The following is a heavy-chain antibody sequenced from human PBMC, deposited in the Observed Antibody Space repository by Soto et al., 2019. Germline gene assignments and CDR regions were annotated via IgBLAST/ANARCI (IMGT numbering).Heavy chain of an antibody. CDR3: ARDSRYFD. J-gene: IGHJ4*02. Sequence: QVQLVESGGGVVQPGRSLRLSCAASGFTFSSYAMHWVRQAPGKGLEWVAVISYDGSNKYYAYSVKGRFTISRDNSKNTLYMQMNSLRAEDTAVYYCARDSRYFDWGQGTLVTVSS. CDR1: GFTFSSYA. CDR2: ISYDGSNK. V-gene: IGHV3-30-3*01. D-gene: IGHD3-9*01.